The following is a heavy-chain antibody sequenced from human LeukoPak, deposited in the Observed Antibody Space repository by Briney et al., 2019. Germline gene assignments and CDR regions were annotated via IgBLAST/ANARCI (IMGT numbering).Heavy chain of an antibody. J-gene: IGHJ3*02. CDR3: ARDQYYYDSSGYYADAFDI. V-gene: IGHV3-48*04. Sequence: SXRLSCAASGFTFSSYSMNWVRQAPGKGLEWVSYISSSSSTIYYADSVKGRFTISRDNAKNSLYLQMNCLRAEDTAVYYCARDQYYYDSSGYYADAFDIWGQGTMVTVSS. D-gene: IGHD3-22*01. CDR2: ISSSSSTI. CDR1: GFTFSSYS.